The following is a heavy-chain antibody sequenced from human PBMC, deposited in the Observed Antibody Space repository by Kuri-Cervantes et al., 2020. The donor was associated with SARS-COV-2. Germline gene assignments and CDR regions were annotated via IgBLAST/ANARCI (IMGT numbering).Heavy chain of an antibody. D-gene: IGHD3-10*01. J-gene: IGHJ4*02. Sequence: GGSLRLSCAASEFTFSGYAMHWVRQAPGKGLEYVSAISSNGGSTYYADSVKGRFTISRDNSKNTLYLQMSSLRAEDTAVYYCVKDRSGSGSYYYYFDYWGQGTLVTVSS. CDR2: ISSNGGST. CDR3: VKDRSGSGSYYYYFDY. CDR1: EFTFSGYA. V-gene: IGHV3-64D*08.